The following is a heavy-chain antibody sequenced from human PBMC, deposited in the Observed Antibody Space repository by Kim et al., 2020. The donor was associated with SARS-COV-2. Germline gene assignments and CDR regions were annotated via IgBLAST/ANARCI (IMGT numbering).Heavy chain of an antibody. CDR3: AKGDRVAAAGAFFDY. Sequence: GGSLRLSCAVSGFTFSSYGMHWVRQAPGKGLEWVAVISYDGSNKYYADSVKGRFTISRDNSKNTLYLQMNSLRAEDTAVYYCAKGDRVAAAGAFFDYWGQGTLVTVSS. J-gene: IGHJ4*02. CDR2: ISYDGSNK. D-gene: IGHD6-13*01. V-gene: IGHV3-30*18. CDR1: GFTFSSYG.